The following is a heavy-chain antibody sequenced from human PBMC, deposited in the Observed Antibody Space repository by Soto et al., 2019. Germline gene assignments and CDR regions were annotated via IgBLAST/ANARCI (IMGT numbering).Heavy chain of an antibody. J-gene: IGHJ4*02. CDR1: GYTFTDYA. CDR3: ARDSQYNTSWQRFES. D-gene: IGHD6-13*01. CDR2: VNTYNGNP. Sequence: VQLVQSGVEVKKPGASVKVSCKASGYTFTDYAISWVRQAPGRGLEWMGWVNTYNGNPNYAQILPCRVTWTTDTSTHTAYMELRSLDSDDSADYYCARDSQYNTSWQRFESLGQGTLV. V-gene: IGHV1-18*01.